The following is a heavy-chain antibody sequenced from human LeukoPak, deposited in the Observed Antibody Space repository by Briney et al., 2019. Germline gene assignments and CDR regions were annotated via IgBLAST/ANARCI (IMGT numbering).Heavy chain of an antibody. J-gene: IGHJ3*02. Sequence: GASVKVSCKASGYTFTSYYMHWVRQAPGQGLEWMGIINPSGGSTSYAQKFQGRVTMTRYTSTSTVYMELSSLSSEDTAVYYCEREGNSWGGERVHFDIWGQGTMVTVSS. V-gene: IGHV1-46*01. CDR1: GYTFTSYY. CDR3: EREGNSWGGERVHFDI. CDR2: INPSGGST. D-gene: IGHD2/OR15-2a*01.